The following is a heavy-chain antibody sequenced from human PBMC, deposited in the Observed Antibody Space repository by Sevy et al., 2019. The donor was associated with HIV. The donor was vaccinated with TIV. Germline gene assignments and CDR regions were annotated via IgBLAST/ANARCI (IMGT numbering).Heavy chain of an antibody. D-gene: IGHD2-15*01. Sequence: GGSLRLSCAASGFTFSSYAMHWVRQAPGKGLEWVAVISYDGSNKYYADSVKGRFTISRDNSKNTLYLQMNSLRAEDTAVYYCARVLGYSSGGSCYSVKSYYYYGMDVWGQGTTVTVSS. J-gene: IGHJ6*02. CDR3: ARVLGYSSGGSCYSVKSYYYYGMDV. V-gene: IGHV3-30-3*01. CDR1: GFTFSSYA. CDR2: ISYDGSNK.